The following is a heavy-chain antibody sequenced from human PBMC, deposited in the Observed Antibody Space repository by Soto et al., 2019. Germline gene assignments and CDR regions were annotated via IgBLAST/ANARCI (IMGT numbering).Heavy chain of an antibody. Sequence: QVQLVESGGGVVQPGRSLRLSCAVSGFPFRSYAMHWVRQAPGEGLEWVAVIWYDGSNKYYGDSVKGRFTVSRDNSKNIVYLQMNSLKGENTAVYYCAKGDRTPGGTLVFGKESGRGDYWGRGTPVTVS. CDR1: GFPFRSYA. D-gene: IGHD2-15*01. CDR2: IWYDGSNK. CDR3: AKGDRTPGGTLVFGKESGRGDY. J-gene: IGHJ4*02. V-gene: IGHV3-33*03.